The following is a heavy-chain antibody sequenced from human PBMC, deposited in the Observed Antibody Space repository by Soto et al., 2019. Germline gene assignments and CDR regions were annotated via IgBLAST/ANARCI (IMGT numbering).Heavy chain of an antibody. D-gene: IGHD6-13*01. J-gene: IGHJ6*01. Sequence: PGGSLRLSCAASGFTFSCYTMHWVRQAPGRGLEWVAVITYNGNEYYTDSVRGRFTISRDSYRTTVYLQMNSLRPADTALYYCSRELMPAAGSDDLYAMVVWGPGATVTVSS. V-gene: IGHV3-30*04. CDR1: GFTFSCYT. CDR2: ITYNGNE. CDR3: SRELMPAAGSDDLYAMVV.